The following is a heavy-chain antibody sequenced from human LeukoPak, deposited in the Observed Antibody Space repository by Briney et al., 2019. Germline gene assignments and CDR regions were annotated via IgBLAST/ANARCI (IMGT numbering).Heavy chain of an antibody. V-gene: IGHV3-33*06. CDR1: GFTFSSYG. CDR2: IWYDGSNK. CDR3: AKGQAGDDVGVDY. Sequence: GRSLRLSCAASGFTFSSYGMHWVRQAPGKGLEWVAVIWYDGSNKYYADSVKGRFTISRDNSKNTLYLQMNSLRAEDTAVYYCAKGQAGDDVGVDYWGQGTLVTVSS. D-gene: IGHD4-17*01. J-gene: IGHJ4*02.